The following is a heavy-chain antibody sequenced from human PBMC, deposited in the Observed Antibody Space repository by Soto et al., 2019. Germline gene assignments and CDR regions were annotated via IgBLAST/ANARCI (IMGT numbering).Heavy chain of an antibody. Sequence: PSETLSLTCTVSGGSISSGGYYWSWIRQHPGKGLEWIGYIYYSGSTYYNPSLKSRVTISVDTSKNQFSLKLSSVTAADTAVYYCASFIPGIAARPVRYFDYWGQGTLVTVSS. J-gene: IGHJ4*02. CDR1: GGSISSGGYY. V-gene: IGHV4-31*03. CDR2: IYYSGST. CDR3: ASFIPGIAARPVRYFDY. D-gene: IGHD6-6*01.